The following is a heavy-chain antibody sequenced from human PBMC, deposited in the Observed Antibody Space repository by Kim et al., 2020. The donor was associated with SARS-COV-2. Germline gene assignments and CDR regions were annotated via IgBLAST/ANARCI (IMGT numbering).Heavy chain of an antibody. D-gene: IGHD5-12*01. Sequence: DSVKGRFTISRENAKNSLYLQMNSLGDEDTAVYYCAGDEWLRRYYYGMDVWGQGTTVTVSS. V-gene: IGHV3-48*02. J-gene: IGHJ6*02. CDR3: AGDEWLRRYYYGMDV.